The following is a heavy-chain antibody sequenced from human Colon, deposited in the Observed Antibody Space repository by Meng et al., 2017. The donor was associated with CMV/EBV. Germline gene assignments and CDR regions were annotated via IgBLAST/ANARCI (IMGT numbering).Heavy chain of an antibody. V-gene: IGHV3-48*03. CDR1: GFTFSSYE. D-gene: IGHD2-21*01. Sequence: GGSLRLSCAASGFTFSSYEMNWVRQAPGKGLEWVSYISSNGNTIYYADSVKGRFTISRDNAKNSLYLQMNSLRAEDTAMYYCAKDRAYCGSFSCSPNYFDGWGQGTLVTVSS. J-gene: IGHJ4*02. CDR2: ISSNGNTI. CDR3: AKDRAYCGSFSCSPNYFDG.